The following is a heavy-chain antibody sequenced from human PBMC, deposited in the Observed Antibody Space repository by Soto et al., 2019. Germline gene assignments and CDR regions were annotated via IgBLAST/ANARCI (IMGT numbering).Heavy chain of an antibody. CDR3: ARTDNVGYYPYF. V-gene: IGHV4-38-2*01. Sequence: PSETLSLTCAVSGDSISSGYYWAWIRPAPGKGLEWIGSIYHSGTTYYNPSLNSRVTISVDTSRNQFSLKLSSVTAADSAVYHCARTDNVGYYPYF. J-gene: IGHJ4*01. D-gene: IGHD3-3*01. CDR1: GDSISSGYY. CDR2: IYHSGTT.